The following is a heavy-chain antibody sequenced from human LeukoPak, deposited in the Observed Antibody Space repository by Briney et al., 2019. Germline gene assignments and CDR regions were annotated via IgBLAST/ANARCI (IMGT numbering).Heavy chain of an antibody. CDR3: TKGILQGATTTNPDY. V-gene: IGHV3-23*01. D-gene: IGHD5-12*01. CDR2: IRSAVDTT. J-gene: IGHJ4*02. Sequence: GGSLRLSCAASGFTFSNYGVSWVRQAPGKGLEWVSGIRSAVDTTHYADSVKGRFIISRDNSKNSLYLQMNSLRAEDTAVYYCTKGILQGATTTNPDYWGQGTLVTVSS. CDR1: GFTFSNYG.